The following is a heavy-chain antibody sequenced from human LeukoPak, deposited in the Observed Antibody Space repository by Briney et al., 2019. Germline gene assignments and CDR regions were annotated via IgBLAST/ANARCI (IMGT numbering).Heavy chain of an antibody. J-gene: IGHJ4*02. V-gene: IGHV4-4*07. CDR1: GGSISSSNW. CDR2: IYTSGST. D-gene: IGHD3-22*01. Sequence: SSETLSLTCAVSGGSISSSNWWSWVRQPAGKGLEWIGRIYTSGSTNYNPSLKSRVTMSVDTSKNQFSLKLSSVTAADTAVYYCARETERDSSGYYYPYYFDYWGQGTLVTVSS. CDR3: ARETERDSSGYYYPYYFDY.